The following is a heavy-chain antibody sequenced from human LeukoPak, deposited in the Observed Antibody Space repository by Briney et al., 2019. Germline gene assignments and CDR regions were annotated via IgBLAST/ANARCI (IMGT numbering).Heavy chain of an antibody. Sequence: PSETLSLTCTVSGGSISSSSYYWGWIRQPPGKGLEWIGSLYYSGSTYYNPSLKSRVTISVDTSKNQFSLKLGSVTAADTAVYCCAREWAYWGQGTLVTVSS. CDR2: LYYSGST. J-gene: IGHJ4*02. CDR1: GGSISSSSYY. CDR3: AREWAY. V-gene: IGHV4-39*02.